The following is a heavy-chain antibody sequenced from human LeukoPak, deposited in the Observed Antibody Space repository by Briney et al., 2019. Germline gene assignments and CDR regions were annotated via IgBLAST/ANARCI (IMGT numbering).Heavy chain of an antibody. CDR1: GLTFSNHA. CDR2: ISGSRGST. Sequence: AGGSLRLSCAASGLTFSNHAMSWVRQAPGKGLEWVSTISGSRGSTSYADSVKGRFTISRDNSKNTLYLQMNSLRAEDTAVYYCAKDYSYYFDSWGQGTLVTVSS. V-gene: IGHV3-23*01. CDR3: AKDYSYYFDS. D-gene: IGHD2-15*01. J-gene: IGHJ4*02.